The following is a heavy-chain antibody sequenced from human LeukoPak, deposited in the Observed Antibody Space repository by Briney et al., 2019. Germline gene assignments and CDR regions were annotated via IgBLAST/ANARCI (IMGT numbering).Heavy chain of an antibody. D-gene: IGHD6-19*01. Sequence: GGSLRLSCVTSGFTFSSYAMSWVRQAPGKGLEWVSTINGSGVSTYYADSVKGRFTISRDNSKNTLYLQMNSLRAEDTAVYYCAKDRSGWYYFDYWGQGTLVTVSS. CDR3: AKDRSGWYYFDY. CDR1: GFTFSSYA. V-gene: IGHV3-23*01. J-gene: IGHJ4*02. CDR2: INGSGVST.